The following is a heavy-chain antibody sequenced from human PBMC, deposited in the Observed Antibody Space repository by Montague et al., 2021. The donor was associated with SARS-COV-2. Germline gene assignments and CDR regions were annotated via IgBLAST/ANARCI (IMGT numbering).Heavy chain of an antibody. J-gene: IGHJ4*02. V-gene: IGHV6-1*01. Sequence: CAISGNSVAELRRRSEEHTSELQSRFDFVCRLQHETKKSNEYALSVKSRITITPDTSKNQLSLQLTSVTPEDTAVYYCTRAVWGVQDYWGQGSLVTVSS. CDR2: LQHETKKSN. CDR3: TRAVWGVQDY. D-gene: IGHD3-10*01. CDR1: GNSVAELRRR.